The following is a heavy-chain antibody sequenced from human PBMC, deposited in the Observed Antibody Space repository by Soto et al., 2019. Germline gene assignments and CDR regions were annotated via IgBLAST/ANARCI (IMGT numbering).Heavy chain of an antibody. V-gene: IGHV4-59*01. J-gene: IGHJ4*02. CDR3: ARAHTGGWYVTEH. CDR2: VYSTGAT. Sequence: SETLSLTCTVSGGSLSSYYWTWIRQPPGKGLEWIGYVYSTGATNYNPSLRSRVTMSIDASKNQFSLKVRSVTAADTAVYFCARAHTGGWYVTEHWGQGTLVTVS. CDR1: GGSLSSYY. D-gene: IGHD6-19*01.